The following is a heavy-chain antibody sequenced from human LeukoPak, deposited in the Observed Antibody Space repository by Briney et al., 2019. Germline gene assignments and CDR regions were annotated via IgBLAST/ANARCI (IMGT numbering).Heavy chain of an antibody. V-gene: IGHV3-21*01. Sequence: GGSLRLSCAASGFTFSSYSMNWVRQAPGKGREWVSSISSSISYIYYAHSVKGRFTISRDNAKNSLYLQMNSLRAEDTAVYYCARHHYYYASSGYFDFDYWGQGTLVTVSS. CDR1: GFTFSSYS. D-gene: IGHD3-22*01. J-gene: IGHJ4*02. CDR2: ISSSISYI. CDR3: ARHHYYYASSGYFDFDY.